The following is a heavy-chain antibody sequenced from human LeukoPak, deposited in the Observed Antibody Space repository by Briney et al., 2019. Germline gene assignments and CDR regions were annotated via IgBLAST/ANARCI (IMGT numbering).Heavy chain of an antibody. Sequence: APVKVSCKASGYTFSNYGISWARQTPGQGLEWMGWISAYNGNTNYAQKFQGRVTMTTDTSTSTAYMELGSLRFDDTAVYYCARDRSSLAVSDSRTSDYWGQGTLVTVSS. J-gene: IGHJ4*02. CDR1: GYTFSNYG. CDR3: ARDRSSLAVSDSRTSDY. D-gene: IGHD6-19*01. CDR2: ISAYNGNT. V-gene: IGHV1-18*01.